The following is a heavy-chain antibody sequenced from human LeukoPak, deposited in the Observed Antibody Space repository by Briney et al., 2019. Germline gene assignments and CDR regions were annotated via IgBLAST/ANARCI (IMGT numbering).Heavy chain of an antibody. J-gene: IGHJ6*02. CDR3: LVPAAIGYDMDV. CDR1: GFTFSSYA. D-gene: IGHD2-2*02. Sequence: AGGSLRLSCAASGFTFSSYAMHWVRQAPGKGLEWVAVISYDGSNKYYADSVKGRFTISRDNSKNTLYLQMNSLRAEDTAVYYCLVPAAIGYDMDVWGQGTTVTVSS. CDR2: ISYDGSNK. V-gene: IGHV3-30-3*01.